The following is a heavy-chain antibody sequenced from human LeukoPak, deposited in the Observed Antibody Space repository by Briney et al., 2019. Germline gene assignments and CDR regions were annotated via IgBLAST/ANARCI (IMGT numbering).Heavy chain of an antibody. CDR3: ASGKYRYGDNWFDP. Sequence: GSLRLSCAASGFTFSDYFMSWVRQAPEKGLEWVSYIGPSSDNINYADSVKGRFTISRDNSKNTLYLQMNSLRAEDTAVYFCASGKYRYGDNWFDPWGQGTLVTVSS. CDR1: GFTFSDYF. CDR2: IGPSSDNI. D-gene: IGHD5-18*01. V-gene: IGHV3-11*06. J-gene: IGHJ5*02.